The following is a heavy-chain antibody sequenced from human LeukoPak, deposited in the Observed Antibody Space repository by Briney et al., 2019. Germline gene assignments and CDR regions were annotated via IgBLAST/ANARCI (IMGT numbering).Heavy chain of an antibody. J-gene: IGHJ4*02. CDR1: GYTFTGYY. CDR3: ARAEFSVAGDLVDY. V-gene: IGHV1-2*02. D-gene: IGHD6-19*01. Sequence: ASVKVSCKASGYTFTGYYMHWVRQAPGQGLEWMGWINPNCGGTNYAQKFQGRVTMTRDTSISTAYMELSRLRSDDTAVYYCARAEFSVAGDLVDYWGQGTLVTVSS. CDR2: INPNCGGT.